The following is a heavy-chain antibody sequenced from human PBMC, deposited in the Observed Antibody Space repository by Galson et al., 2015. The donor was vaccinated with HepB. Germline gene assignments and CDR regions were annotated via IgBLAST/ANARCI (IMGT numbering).Heavy chain of an antibody. D-gene: IGHD1-26*01. J-gene: IGHJ1*01. CDR2: LSGTGSDT. Sequence: SLRLSCAASGFFFYNYAMTWVRQVRGKGLEWVSSLSGTGSDTYYADSVRGRFTISRDNSKNTLYLQMSSLRAEDTAIYYCVKGFSINYYGYFQRWGQGTLVTVSS. CDR1: GFFFYNYA. V-gene: IGHV3-23*01. CDR3: VKGFSINYYGYFQR.